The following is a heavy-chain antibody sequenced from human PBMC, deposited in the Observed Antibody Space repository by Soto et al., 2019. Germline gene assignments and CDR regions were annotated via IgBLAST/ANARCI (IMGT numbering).Heavy chain of an antibody. CDR3: ARHSSTSVRAPLEF. D-gene: IGHD2-2*01. CDR2: IYPADSSA. CDR1: GYTFSNYR. Sequence: GESLKISCKASGYTFSNYRIAWVRQRPGRGLEWIGFIYPADSSATYSPSFPGHVIMSVDRSIKTAFLQWNSLEASDTAIYYCARHSSTSVRAPLEFWGPGTLVTVSS. V-gene: IGHV5-51*01. J-gene: IGHJ4*02.